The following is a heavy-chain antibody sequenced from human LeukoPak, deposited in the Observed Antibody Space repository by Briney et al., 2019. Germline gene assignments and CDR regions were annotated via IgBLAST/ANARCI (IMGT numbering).Heavy chain of an antibody. CDR3: GRRYCSGATCYFDY. CDR1: GFALSNYW. J-gene: IGHJ4*02. D-gene: IGHD2-8*02. CDR2: ISRDGSIT. Sequence: GGSLRLSCAASGFALSNYWMGWVRQAPGEGLVWLSHISRDGSITNYADSVKGRFTISRDNAKSTLSLQMNSLRAEDTGVYYCGRRYCSGATCYFDYWGQGTLVTVSS. V-gene: IGHV3-74*01.